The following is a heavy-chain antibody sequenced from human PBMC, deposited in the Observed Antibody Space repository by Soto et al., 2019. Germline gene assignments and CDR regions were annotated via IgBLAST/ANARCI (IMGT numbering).Heavy chain of an antibody. V-gene: IGHV4-59*01. CDR2: VFYTGIT. Sequence: QVHLQESGPGLVKPSETLSLTCTVSGGSISSYYWSWIRQPPGQVLAWIGYVFYTGITKYNPSFKSRAPLSGDTSRNQFSLNLMSVTAADTAVYYCAKWGAAAGTTWGQGILVNVSS. CDR1: GGSISSYY. J-gene: IGHJ4*02. D-gene: IGHD6-25*01. CDR3: AKWGAAAGTT.